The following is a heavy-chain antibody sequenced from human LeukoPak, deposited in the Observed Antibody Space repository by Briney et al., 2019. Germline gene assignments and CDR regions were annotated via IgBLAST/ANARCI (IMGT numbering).Heavy chain of an antibody. CDR3: ARDFTGYSSSWYYYYYGMDV. J-gene: IGHJ6*02. D-gene: IGHD6-13*01. Sequence: GRSLRLSCAASGFTFSSYAMHWVRQAPGKGLEWVAVISYDGSNKYYADSVKGRFTISRDNSKNTLYLQMNSLRAEDTAVYYCARDFTGYSSSWYYYYYGMDVWGQGTTVTVSS. CDR1: GFTFSSYA. CDR2: ISYDGSNK. V-gene: IGHV3-30-3*01.